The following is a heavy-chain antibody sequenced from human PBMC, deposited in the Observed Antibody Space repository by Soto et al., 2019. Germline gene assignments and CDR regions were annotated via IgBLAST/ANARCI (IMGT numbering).Heavy chain of an antibody. V-gene: IGHV3-23*01. Sequence: GGSLRLSCAASGFTFSKYAMSWVRQAPGKGLEWVSAISGSGGSTYYADSVKGRFTISRDNSKNTLYLQMNSLRAEDTAVYYCAKVFGDYYDDYYYGMDVWGQGTTVTVSS. CDR1: GFTFSKYA. CDR2: ISGSGGST. J-gene: IGHJ6*02. D-gene: IGHD3-22*01. CDR3: AKVFGDYYDDYYYGMDV.